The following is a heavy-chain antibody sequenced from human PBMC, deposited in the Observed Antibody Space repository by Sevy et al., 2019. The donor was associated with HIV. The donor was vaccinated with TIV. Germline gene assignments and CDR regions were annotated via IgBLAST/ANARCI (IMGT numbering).Heavy chain of an antibody. D-gene: IGHD3-3*01. CDR1: GYTFTNYG. CDR3: ARDLSHTGRFGAFDI. V-gene: IGHV1-18*01. Sequence: ASVKVSCKASGYTFTNYGISWVRQAPGQGLEWMGWISAHNGNTNYAQKLQGRVTMTTDTSTSTASMELRSLRSDDTAVYYCARDLSHTGRFGAFDIWGQWTMVTVSS. CDR2: ISAHNGNT. J-gene: IGHJ3*02.